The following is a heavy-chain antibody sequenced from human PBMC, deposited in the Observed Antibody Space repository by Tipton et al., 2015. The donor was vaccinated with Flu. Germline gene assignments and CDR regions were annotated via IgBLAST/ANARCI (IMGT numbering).Heavy chain of an antibody. V-gene: IGHV1-3*01. CDR3: ARGRYSSAYAAIDI. Sequence: QVQLVQSGPEVKKPGASVKISCKTSGYTFTTFALHWVRRAPGQRLEWMGRINAGNGDTQYSQKFRGRVTITGDTSATTSYMELSSLISEDTAVYYCARGRYSSAYAAIDIWGQGTMVSVSS. J-gene: IGHJ3*02. D-gene: IGHD6-19*01. CDR2: INAGNGDT. CDR1: GYTFTTFA.